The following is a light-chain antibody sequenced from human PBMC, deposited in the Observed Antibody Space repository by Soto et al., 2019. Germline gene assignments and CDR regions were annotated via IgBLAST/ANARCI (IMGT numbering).Light chain of an antibody. Sequence: QSALTQPPSVSGSPGQSITISCTGSSSDVGDYNRVSWYQHHPGKAPKLMIFEVTNRPSGISDRFSGFKSGSTVSLTISELQPDYEADYYCISFTPSTTTHWVFGGGTKVTVL. J-gene: IGLJ3*02. CDR2: EVT. CDR1: SSDVGDYNR. CDR3: ISFTPSTTTHWV. V-gene: IGLV2-14*01.